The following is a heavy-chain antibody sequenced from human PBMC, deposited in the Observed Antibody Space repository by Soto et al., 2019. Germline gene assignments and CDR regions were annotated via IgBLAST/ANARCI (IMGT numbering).Heavy chain of an antibody. V-gene: IGHV3-21*01. CDR2: ISSSSSYI. J-gene: IGHJ4*02. D-gene: IGHD3-3*01. Sequence: EVQLVESGGGLVKPGGSLRLSCAASGFTFSSYSMNWVRQAPGKGLEWVSSISSSSSYIYYADSVKGRFTISRDNAKNSLYLQMNSLRADDTAVYYCARNTYYDFWSGSDFDYWGQGTLVTVSS. CDR3: ARNTYYDFWSGSDFDY. CDR1: GFTFSSYS.